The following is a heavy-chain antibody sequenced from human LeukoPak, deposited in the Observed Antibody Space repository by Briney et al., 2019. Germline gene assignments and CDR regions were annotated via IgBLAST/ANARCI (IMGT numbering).Heavy chain of an antibody. CDR1: GGSISSSSYY. CDR3: ASSPYYYDSSGYYADSYYFDY. Sequence: PSETLSLTCTVSGGSISSSSYYWGWIRQPPGKGLEWIGSIYYSGSTYYNPSLKSRVTISVDTSKNQFSLKLSSVTAADTAVYYCASSPYYYDSSGYYADSYYFDYWGQGTLVTVSS. J-gene: IGHJ4*02. CDR2: IYYSGST. D-gene: IGHD3-22*01. V-gene: IGHV4-39*01.